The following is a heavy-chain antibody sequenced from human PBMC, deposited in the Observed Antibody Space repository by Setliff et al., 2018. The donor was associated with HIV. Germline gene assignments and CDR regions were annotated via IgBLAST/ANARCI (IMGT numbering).Heavy chain of an antibody. CDR3: AKDPSGGDRKASAFDI. D-gene: IGHD2-21*02. Sequence: PGGSLRLSCAASGFTFYNYAMYWVRQAPGKGLEWVSGILGGENDPTYYENSVMGRFIISRYNSKNTLDLQMDSLRAEDTAVYYCAKDPSGGDRKASAFDIWGQGTLVTVSS. CDR2: ILGGENDPT. J-gene: IGHJ3*02. CDR1: GFTFYNYA. V-gene: IGHV3-23*01.